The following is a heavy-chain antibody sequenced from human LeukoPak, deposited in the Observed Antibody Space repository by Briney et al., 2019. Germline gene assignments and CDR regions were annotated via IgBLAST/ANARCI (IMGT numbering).Heavy chain of an antibody. Sequence: GASVKVSCKASGGTFSSYAISWVRQAPGQGLEWMGGIIPIFGTANYAQKFQGRVTITADKSTSTAYMELSSLRSEDTAVYYCARRRVGRWLQFKVTYYFDYWGQGTLVTVSS. CDR1: GGTFSSYA. D-gene: IGHD5-24*01. CDR3: ARRRVGRWLQFKVTYYFDY. J-gene: IGHJ4*02. V-gene: IGHV1-69*06. CDR2: IIPIFGTA.